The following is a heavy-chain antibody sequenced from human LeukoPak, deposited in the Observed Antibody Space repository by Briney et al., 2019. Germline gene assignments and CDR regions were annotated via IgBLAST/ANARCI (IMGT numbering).Heavy chain of an antibody. CDR2: INPNSGGT. Sequence: GSVKVSCKASGYTFTDYYIHWVRQAPGQGLEWMGRINPNSGGTNYAQNFQGKVTVTRDTSISTVYMELSGLRSDDTAVYYCTRYYYHTSGFDYWGQGTLVTVSS. CDR1: GYTFTDYY. CDR3: TRYYYHTSGFDY. V-gene: IGHV1-2*06. J-gene: IGHJ4*02. D-gene: IGHD3-22*01.